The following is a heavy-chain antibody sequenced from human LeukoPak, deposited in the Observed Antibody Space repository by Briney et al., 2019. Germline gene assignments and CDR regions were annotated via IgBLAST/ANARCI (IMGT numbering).Heavy chain of an antibody. CDR2: ISYDGSNR. V-gene: IGHV3-30*18. CDR3: AKGQGLYAPLRNYGMDV. J-gene: IGHJ6*02. CDR1: GFTLTSYG. D-gene: IGHD2-2*01. Sequence: QPGRSLRLSCAATGFTLTSYGMNWVRQAPGEGLEWMAAISYDGSNRFYADSVRGRFTISRDNSKNTLYLQMSSRRAEDTAVYYCAKGQGLYAPLRNYGMDVWGQGTSVTLSS.